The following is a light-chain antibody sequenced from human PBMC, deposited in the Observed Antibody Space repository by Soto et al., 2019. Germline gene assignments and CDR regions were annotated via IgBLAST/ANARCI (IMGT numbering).Light chain of an antibody. CDR3: AAWDDSLSGL. CDR2: RNN. CDR1: SSNIGSNY. Sequence: QSVLTQPPSASGTPGQRVTISCSGSSSNIGSNYVYWYQQLPGTAPKLLIYRNNQRPSGVSDRFSGSKSGTSASLAISGLRSEDEADYYCAAWDDSLSGLFGGGTKLTAL. J-gene: IGLJ3*02. V-gene: IGLV1-47*01.